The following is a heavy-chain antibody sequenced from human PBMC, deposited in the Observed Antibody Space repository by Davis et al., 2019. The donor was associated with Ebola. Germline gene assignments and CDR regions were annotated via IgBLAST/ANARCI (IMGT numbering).Heavy chain of an antibody. D-gene: IGHD3-16*01. V-gene: IGHV4-39*02. CDR2: LHYGGNG. CDR3: ARGLYDFESHNWFDP. Sequence: MPSETLSLTCTVSGDSITSRPSYWAWLRQPPGKGLVWLGSLHYGGNGYYNPSLRSRVTISVDTSMNHFSLTLTSVTAADTAVYHCARGLYDFESHNWFDPWGQGTLLIVSS. J-gene: IGHJ5*02. CDR1: GDSITSRPSY.